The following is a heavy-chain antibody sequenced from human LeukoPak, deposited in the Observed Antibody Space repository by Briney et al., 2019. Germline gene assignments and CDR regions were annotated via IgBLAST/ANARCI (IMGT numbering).Heavy chain of an antibody. V-gene: IGHV1-69*13. CDR2: ITPIFRTP. D-gene: IGHD5-12*01. J-gene: IGHJ4*02. CDR1: GGTFSSTT. Sequence: ASVKVSCKASGGTFSSTTINWVRQAPGQGLEWMGGITPIFRTPNYAQKFQGRVTITAVESMSTAYMELSRLRSDDTAVYYCARDPGGYDFDYWGQGTLVTVSS. CDR3: ARDPGGYDFDY.